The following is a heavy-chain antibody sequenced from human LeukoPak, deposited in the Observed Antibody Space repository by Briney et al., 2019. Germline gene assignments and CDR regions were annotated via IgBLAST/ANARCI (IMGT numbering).Heavy chain of an antibody. J-gene: IGHJ3*02. CDR2: INWNGGST. CDR3: ARDFGYSYGWDDAFDI. D-gene: IGHD5-18*01. V-gene: IGHV3-20*04. CDR1: GFTFDDYG. Sequence: GGSLRLSCAASGFTFDDYGMSWVRQAPGKGLEWVSGINWNGGSTGYEDSVKGRFTISRDNAKNSLYLQMNSLRAEDTALYYCARDFGYSYGWDDAFDIWGQGTMVTVSS.